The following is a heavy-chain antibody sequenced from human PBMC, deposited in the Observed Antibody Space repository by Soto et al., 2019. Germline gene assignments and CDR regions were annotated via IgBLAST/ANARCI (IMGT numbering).Heavy chain of an antibody. CDR3: ARGWPQPLDY. D-gene: IGHD1-1*01. J-gene: IGHJ4*02. CDR1: GGSISSHY. Sequence: PSETLSLTCTVSGGSISSHYWSWIRQPPGKGLEWIGYISYSGSTNYNPSLKSRVTISVDTSKSQFSLKLNSVTAADTAVYYCARGWPQPLDYWGQGTLVTVS. V-gene: IGHV4-59*11. CDR2: ISYSGST.